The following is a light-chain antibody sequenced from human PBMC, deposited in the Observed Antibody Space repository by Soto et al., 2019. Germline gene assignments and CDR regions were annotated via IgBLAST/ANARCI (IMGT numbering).Light chain of an antibody. V-gene: IGLV1-51*01. Sequence: QSVLTQPPSVSAAPGQTVTISCSGSSSNIGNNYVSWYQQLPGTAPKLLIYDNNKRPSGIPDRFSGSKSGTSATLGITGLQTGDDADYYCCTWDSSLSAYVFGTGTKLTVL. CDR2: DNN. CDR1: SSNIGNNY. CDR3: CTWDSSLSAYV. J-gene: IGLJ1*01.